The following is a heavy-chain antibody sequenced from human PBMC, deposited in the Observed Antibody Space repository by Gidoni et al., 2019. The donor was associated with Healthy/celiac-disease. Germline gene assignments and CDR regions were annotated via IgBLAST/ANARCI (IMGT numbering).Heavy chain of an antibody. V-gene: IGHV3-11*01. CDR3: ARDGGGPMDYYYYGMDV. CDR1: GFPFSHYD. D-gene: IGHD3-16*01. J-gene: IGHJ6*02. CDR2: ISSSGSTI. Sequence: QVQLVESGGGLVTPGGSLGLSCAASGFPFSHYDMSLIRQAPGTGLEWVSYISSSGSTIYYADSVKGRFTISRDNAKNSLYLQMNSLRAEDTAVYYCARDGGGPMDYYYYGMDVWGQGTTVTVSS.